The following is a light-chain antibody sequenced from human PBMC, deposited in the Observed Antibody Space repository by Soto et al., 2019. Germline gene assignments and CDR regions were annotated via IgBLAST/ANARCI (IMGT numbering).Light chain of an antibody. CDR2: GIS. CDR1: QSVNSN. J-gene: IGKJ5*01. V-gene: IGKV3D-15*01. Sequence: EIVMTQSPATLSVSPGASATLSCRASQSVNSNYLAWYQQKPGQAPRLLIYGISKRATDIPDRFSGSGSGTEFTLTISSLQTEDFATYYCQQHGQWPITFGQGTRLEIK. CDR3: QQHGQWPIT.